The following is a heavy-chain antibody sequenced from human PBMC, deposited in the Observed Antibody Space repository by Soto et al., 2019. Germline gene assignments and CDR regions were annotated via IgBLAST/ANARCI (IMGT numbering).Heavy chain of an antibody. D-gene: IGHD2-15*01. CDR2: IKEDESEK. CDR1: GFTFSIYW. Sequence: GGSLRLSCGASGFTFSIYWMSWVRQAPGKGLEWVANIKEDESEKYYVDSVKGRFTISRDNAKNSLYLQMNSLRAEDTAVYYCARAGQPKTYCSGGSCYWEFGSTVTNNPFDYWGQGTLVTVSS. CDR3: ARAGQPKTYCSGGSCYWEFGSTVTNNPFDY. V-gene: IGHV3-7*01. J-gene: IGHJ4*02.